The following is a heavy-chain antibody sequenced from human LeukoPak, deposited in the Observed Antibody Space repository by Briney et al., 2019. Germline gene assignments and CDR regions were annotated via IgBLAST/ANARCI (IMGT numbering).Heavy chain of an antibody. J-gene: IGHJ4*02. CDR2: ISYSGSTT. D-gene: IGHD1-26*01. Sequence: SETLSLTCTVSGGSISSSSVYWGWIRQPPGMGLEWIATISYSGSTTSYNPSLKSRVSISVDTSKNQFSLKLNSVTAADTAVYYCVRRTSGSYSDYWGQGTLVTVSS. CDR1: GGSISSSSVY. CDR3: VRRTSGSYSDY. V-gene: IGHV4-39*01.